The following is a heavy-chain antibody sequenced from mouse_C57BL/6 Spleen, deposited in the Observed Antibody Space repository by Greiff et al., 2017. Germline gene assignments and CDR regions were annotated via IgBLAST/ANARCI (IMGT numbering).Heavy chain of an antibody. V-gene: IGHV1-81*01. Sequence: QVQLQQSGAELARPGASVKLSCKASGYTFTSYGISWVKQRTGQGLEWIGEIYPRSGNTYYNEKFKGKATLTADKSSSTAYMELRSLASEDSAVYFCASNYERRFAYWGQGTLVTVSA. D-gene: IGHD2-1*01. CDR2: IYPRSGNT. CDR3: ASNYERRFAY. J-gene: IGHJ3*01. CDR1: GYTFTSYG.